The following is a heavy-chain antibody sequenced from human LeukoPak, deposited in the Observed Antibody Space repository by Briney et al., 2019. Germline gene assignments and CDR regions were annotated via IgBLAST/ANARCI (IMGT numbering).Heavy chain of an antibody. D-gene: IGHD4-11*01. CDR3: AARPQRLPDY. CDR2: ISGSGSTI. CDR1: GLSFSNYE. V-gene: IGHV3-48*03. Sequence: PGGSLRLSCAASGLSFSNYEMNWVRQAPGKGLEWVSYISGSGSTIYYADSVRGRFTISRDNAKNSLFLRMNSLRAEDTAVYYCAARPQRLPDYWGQGTPVTVSS. J-gene: IGHJ4*02.